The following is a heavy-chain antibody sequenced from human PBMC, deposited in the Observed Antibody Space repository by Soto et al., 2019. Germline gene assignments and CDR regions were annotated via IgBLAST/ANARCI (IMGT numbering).Heavy chain of an antibody. J-gene: IGHJ6*02. D-gene: IGHD3-9*01. CDR3: AREMGELRYFDWSYCYGMDV. CDR2: ISSSGSTI. Sequence: PGGSLRLSCSASGFTFSDYYMSWIRQAPGKGLEWVSYISSSGSTIYYADSVKGRFTISRDNAKNSLYLQMNSLRAEDTAVYYCAREMGELRYFDWSYCYGMDVWGQGTTVTVSS. V-gene: IGHV3-11*01. CDR1: GFTFSDYY.